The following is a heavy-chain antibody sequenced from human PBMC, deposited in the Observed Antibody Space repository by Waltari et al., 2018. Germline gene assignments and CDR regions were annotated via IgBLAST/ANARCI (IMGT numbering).Heavy chain of an antibody. CDR3: SRVSVFAFDV. J-gene: IGHJ3*01. Sequence: EVQVVESGGGLVQPGRSLRLSCATSGFTFGDYSMTWVRQAPGKGLEWVAFVTSKPYGEATEDAASVKGRFTVSRDDAEGIAYLQMNGLKPEDTAVYYCSRVSVFAFDVWGRGTRVTVSS. CDR2: VTSKPYGEAT. V-gene: IGHV3-49*04. CDR1: GFTFGDYS.